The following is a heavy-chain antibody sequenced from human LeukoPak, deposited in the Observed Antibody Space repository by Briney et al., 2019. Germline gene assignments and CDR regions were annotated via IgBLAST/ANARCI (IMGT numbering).Heavy chain of an antibody. D-gene: IGHD5-12*01. CDR1: GGSFSGYY. CDR3: ARERKGKWVRQIDY. Sequence: SETLSLTCAVYGGSFSGYYWSWIRQPAGKGLEWIGEINHSGSTNHNPSLKSRVTISVDTSKNQFSLKLSSVTAADTAVYYCARERKGKWVRQIDYWGQGTLVTVSS. V-gene: IGHV4-34*01. J-gene: IGHJ4*02. CDR2: INHSGST.